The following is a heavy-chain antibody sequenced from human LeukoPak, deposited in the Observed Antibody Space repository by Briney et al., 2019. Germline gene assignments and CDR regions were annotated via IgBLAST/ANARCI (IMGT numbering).Heavy chain of an antibody. J-gene: IGHJ3*02. D-gene: IGHD4-17*01. Sequence: SETLSLTCAVSDDSFSSHYWTWIRQPPGRGLGGIGYISYIGSTNYNPSLKSRVTISIDTSKNQFSLKLSSVTAADTAVYYCARDLVTVTKGFDIWGQGTMVSVSS. CDR1: DDSFSSHY. CDR2: ISYIGST. CDR3: ARDLVTVTKGFDI. V-gene: IGHV4-59*11.